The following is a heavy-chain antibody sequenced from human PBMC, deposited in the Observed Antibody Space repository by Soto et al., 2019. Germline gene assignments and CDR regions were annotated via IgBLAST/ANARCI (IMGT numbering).Heavy chain of an antibody. CDR2: ISYDGSNK. J-gene: IGHJ6*02. D-gene: IGHD6-13*01. Sequence: QVQLVESGGGVVQPGRSLRLSCAASGFTFSSYAMHWVRQAPGKGLAWVAVISYDGSNKYYADSVKGRFTISRDNSKNTLYLQMNSLRADDTAVYYCARDDTAAAVDYYYYGMDVWGQGTTVTVSS. CDR3: ARDDTAAAVDYYYYGMDV. V-gene: IGHV3-30-3*01. CDR1: GFTFSSYA.